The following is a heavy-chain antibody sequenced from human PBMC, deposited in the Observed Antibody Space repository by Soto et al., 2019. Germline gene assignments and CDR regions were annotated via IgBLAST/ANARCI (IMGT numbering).Heavy chain of an antibody. D-gene: IGHD5-18*01. V-gene: IGHV4-4*07. CDR3: ASTFRGYSYGPIDY. Sequence: SETLSLTCTVSGGSISGCYWSWIRQPAGKGLEWIGRVYTSGSTNYNPSLKSRVTMSVDTSKNQFSLKLSSVTAADTAVYYCASTFRGYSYGPIDYWGQGTLVTVSS. CDR1: GGSISGCY. J-gene: IGHJ4*02. CDR2: VYTSGST.